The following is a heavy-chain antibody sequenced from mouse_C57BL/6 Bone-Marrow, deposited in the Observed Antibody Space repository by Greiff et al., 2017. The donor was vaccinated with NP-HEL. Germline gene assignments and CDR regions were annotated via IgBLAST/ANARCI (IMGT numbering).Heavy chain of an antibody. V-gene: IGHV1-53*01. Sequence: QVQLQQPGTELVKPGTSVKLSCKSSGYTFTSYWMHWVKQRPGQGLEWIGNINPSNGGTNYNEKFKSKATLTVDKSSSTAYMQLSSLTSDDSAVYYCAREVRWLRRGYWYFYVWDTGTTVTVSA. CDR2: INPSNGGT. CDR1: GYTFTSYW. J-gene: IGHJ1*03. D-gene: IGHD2-2*01. CDR3: AREVRWLRRGYWYFYV.